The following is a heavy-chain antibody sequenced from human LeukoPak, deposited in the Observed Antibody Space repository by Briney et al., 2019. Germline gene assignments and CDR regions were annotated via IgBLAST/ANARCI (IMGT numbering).Heavy chain of an antibody. CDR3: AKDAYYYDSSGYYSHFDY. V-gene: IGHV3-23*01. Sequence: GGSLRLSCAASGYTFSSYAMSWVRQARGKGLEWVSAISGSGGSTYYADSVKGRFTISRDNSKNTLYLQMNSLRAEDTAVYYCAKDAYYYDSSGYYSHFDYWGQGTLVTVSS. CDR2: ISGSGGST. CDR1: GYTFSSYA. J-gene: IGHJ4*02. D-gene: IGHD3-22*01.